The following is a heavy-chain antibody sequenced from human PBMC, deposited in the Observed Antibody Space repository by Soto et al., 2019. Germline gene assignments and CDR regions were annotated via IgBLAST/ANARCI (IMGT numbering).Heavy chain of an antibody. CDR1: GFTSGACA. Sequence: GGSLRLSCAASGFTSGACALHWFRHAPGKGLEWVSGISWNSGSIGYADSVKGRFTISRDNAKNSLYLQMNSLRAEDTALYYCAKDIVSTVTAFDYCGQGTLVTVSS. D-gene: IGHD4-17*01. J-gene: IGHJ4*02. CDR3: AKDIVSTVTAFDY. V-gene: IGHV3-9*02. CDR2: ISWNSGSI.